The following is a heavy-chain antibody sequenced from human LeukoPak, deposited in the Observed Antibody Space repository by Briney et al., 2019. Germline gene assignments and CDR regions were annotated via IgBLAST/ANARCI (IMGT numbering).Heavy chain of an antibody. CDR1: GFTFSIFG. D-gene: IGHD3-22*01. Sequence: GGSLRLSCVASGFTFSIFGMHWVRQAPGKGLEWVAVISYDGNEKYFGDSVKGRFTISRDNSKNTLYLQMNSLRAEDTAVYYCARDYTMTLDYWGQGTLVTVSS. V-gene: IGHV3-30*03. CDR3: ARDYTMTLDY. CDR2: ISYDGNEK. J-gene: IGHJ4*02.